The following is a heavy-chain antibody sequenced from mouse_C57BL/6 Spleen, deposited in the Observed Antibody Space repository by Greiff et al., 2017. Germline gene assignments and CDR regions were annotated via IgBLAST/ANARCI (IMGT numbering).Heavy chain of an antibody. Sequence: QVQLQQPGAELVKPGASVKMSCKASGYTFTSYWITWVKQRPGQGLEWIGDIYPGSGSTNYNEKFKSKATLTVDTSSSTAYMQLSSLTSEDSAVYYCARRSTGTGAYYFDYWGQGTTLTVSS. CDR2: IYPGSGST. CDR3: ARRSTGTGAYYFDY. D-gene: IGHD4-1*02. CDR1: GYTFTSYW. J-gene: IGHJ2*01. V-gene: IGHV1-55*01.